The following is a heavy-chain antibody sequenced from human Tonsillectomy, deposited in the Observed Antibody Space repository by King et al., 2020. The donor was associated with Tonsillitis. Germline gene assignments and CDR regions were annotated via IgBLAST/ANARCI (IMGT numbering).Heavy chain of an antibody. CDR2: IDSDGSVT. D-gene: IGHD1-1*01. J-gene: IGHJ4*02. V-gene: IGHV3-74*01. CDR3: ARAGDGPITFDY. Sequence: EVQLVESGGGLVQPGGSLRLSCATSGFTFSRHWRHWVRQAPGTGLVWVARIDSDGSVTPYADSVGGRFTSSRDNVKKTQYLQMNGLGAEDTAVYYCARAGDGPITFDYWGQRTLVTVSS. CDR1: GFTFSRHW.